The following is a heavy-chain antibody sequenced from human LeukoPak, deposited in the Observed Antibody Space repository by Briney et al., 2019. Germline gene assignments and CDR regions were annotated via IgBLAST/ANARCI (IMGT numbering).Heavy chain of an antibody. Sequence: SETLSLTCTVSGGSISSSSYYWGWIRQPPGKGLEWIGSIYYSGSTYYNPSLKSRVTISVDTSKNQFSLKLSSVTAADTAVYYCARSCSGGSCDGAFDIWGQGTMVTVSS. V-gene: IGHV4-39*07. D-gene: IGHD2-15*01. CDR3: ARSCSGGSCDGAFDI. CDR1: GGSISSSSYY. CDR2: IYYSGST. J-gene: IGHJ3*02.